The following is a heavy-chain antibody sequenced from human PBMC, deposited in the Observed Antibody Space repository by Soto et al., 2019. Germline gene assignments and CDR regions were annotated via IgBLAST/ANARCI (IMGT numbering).Heavy chain of an antibody. D-gene: IGHD3-16*01. CDR1: GFTFSSYG. CDR3: AATAGGFDY. CDR2: ISYDGSNK. V-gene: IGHV3-30*03. Sequence: PGGSLRLSCAASGFTFSSYGMHWVRQAPGKGLEWVAVISYDGSNKYYADSVKGRFTISRDNSKNTLYLQMNSLRAEDTAVYYCAATAGGFDYWGQGTLVTVSS. J-gene: IGHJ4*02.